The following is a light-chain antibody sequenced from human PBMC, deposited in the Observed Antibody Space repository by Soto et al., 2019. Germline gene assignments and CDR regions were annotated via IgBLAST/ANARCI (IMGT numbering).Light chain of an antibody. CDR3: QHRNNWPPGAT. Sequence: EIVLTQSPDTLSLSPGERATLYGRASQSISTYLAWYQQKPGQSPRRLIYDSSIRATGIPARFSGSGSGTDFTLTISSPETADSAVYYCQHRNNWPPGATFGGGTNVEIK. J-gene: IGKJ4*01. CDR2: DSS. CDR1: QSISTY. V-gene: IGKV3-11*01.